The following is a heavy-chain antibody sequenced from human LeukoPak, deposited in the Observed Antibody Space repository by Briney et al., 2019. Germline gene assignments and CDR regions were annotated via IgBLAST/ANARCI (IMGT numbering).Heavy chain of an antibody. CDR2: MNADGRTK. V-gene: IGHV3-74*01. J-gene: IGHJ2*01. Sequence: PGGSLRLSCAASGFTFSSSWMHWVRQGPGKGLVWVARMNADGRTKNYADSVKGRFTISRDNAKNTLYLQMNSLRTEDAAVYYCARAGNYYFDLWGRGTQVTVSS. D-gene: IGHD1-7*01. CDR3: ARAGNYYFDL. CDR1: GFTFSSSW.